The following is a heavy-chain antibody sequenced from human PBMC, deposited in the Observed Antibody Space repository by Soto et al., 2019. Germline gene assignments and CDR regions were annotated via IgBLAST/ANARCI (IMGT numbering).Heavy chain of an antibody. Sequence: QVQLQESGPGLVKPSETLSLTCTVSGGSISSYYWSWIRQPPGKGLEWIGYIYYSGSTNYNPSLNSRVTISVDTSKNQFSLKLSSVTAADTAVYYCARDQGYSSGWFDPWGQGTLVTVSS. V-gene: IGHV4-59*01. D-gene: IGHD6-19*01. J-gene: IGHJ5*02. CDR3: ARDQGYSSGWFDP. CDR1: GGSISSYY. CDR2: IYYSGST.